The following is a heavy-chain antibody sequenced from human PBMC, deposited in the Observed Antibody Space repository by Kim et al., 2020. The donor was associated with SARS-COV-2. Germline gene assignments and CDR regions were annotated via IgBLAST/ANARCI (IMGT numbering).Heavy chain of an antibody. V-gene: IGHV4-34*01. CDR3: ARKGRWQWLERGRNPFDY. CDR1: GGSFSGYY. D-gene: IGHD6-19*01. CDR2: INHSGST. Sequence: SETLSLTCAVYGGSFSGYYWSWIRQPPGKGLEWIGEINHSGSTNYNPSLKSRVTISVDTSKNQFSLKLSSVTAADTAVYYCARKGRWQWLERGRNPFDYWGQGTLVTVSS. J-gene: IGHJ4*02.